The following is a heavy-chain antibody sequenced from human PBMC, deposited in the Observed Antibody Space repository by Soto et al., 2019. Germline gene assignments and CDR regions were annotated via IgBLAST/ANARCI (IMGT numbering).Heavy chain of an antibody. Sequence: GGSLRLSCAASGFTFIGSAMHWVRQASWKGLEWVGRIRSKANSFATSYGASVKGRFTISRDDSKNTTFLQMNSLKTEDTALYYCTRQYYAALDAFDIWGLGTMVTVSS. D-gene: IGHD3-3*01. CDR2: IRSKANSFAT. CDR3: TRQYYAALDAFDI. CDR1: GFTFIGSA. J-gene: IGHJ3*02. V-gene: IGHV3-73*01.